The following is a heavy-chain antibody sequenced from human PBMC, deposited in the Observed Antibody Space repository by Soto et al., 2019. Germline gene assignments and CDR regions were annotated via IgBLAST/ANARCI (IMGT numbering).Heavy chain of an antibody. Sequence: HPGGSLRLSCAASGFTFSSYGMHWVRQAPGKGLEWVAVIWYDGSNKYYADSVKGRFTISRDNSKNTLYLQMNSLRAEDTAVYYCARASDPSYGLGGPRGLVIFDYWGHGTLVTVSS. V-gene: IGHV3-33*01. CDR2: IWYDGSNK. CDR3: ARASDPSYGLGGPRGLVIFDY. J-gene: IGHJ5*01. CDR1: GFTFSSYG. D-gene: IGHD5-18*01.